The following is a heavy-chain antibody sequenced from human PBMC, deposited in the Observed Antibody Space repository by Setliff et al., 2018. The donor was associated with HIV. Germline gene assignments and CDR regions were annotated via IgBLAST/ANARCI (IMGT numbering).Heavy chain of an antibody. V-gene: IGHV4-34*01. Sequence: PSETLSLTCAVDGGSLSDYFWSWIRQSPGKGLEWIGEISHSVDTQYNSSLKSRVTISVDTSKNQFSLRLSSVTGADTAVYYRARSFNGVPWTWGQGMLVTVSS. CDR1: GGSLSDYF. CDR3: ARSFNGVPWT. CDR2: ISHSVDT. D-gene: IGHD2-8*01. J-gene: IGHJ5*02.